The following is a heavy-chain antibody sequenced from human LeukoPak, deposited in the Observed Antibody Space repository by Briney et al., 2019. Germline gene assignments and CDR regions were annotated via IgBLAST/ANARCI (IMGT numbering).Heavy chain of an antibody. CDR1: GFTFSSYS. Sequence: GGSLRLSCAASGFTFSSYSMNWVRQAPGKGLECVSSISSSSSYIYYADSVKGRFTISRDNAKNSLYLQMNSLRAEDTAVYYCARDLRYCSGGSCKGFDYWGQGTLVTVSS. CDR3: ARDLRYCSGGSCKGFDY. D-gene: IGHD2-15*01. V-gene: IGHV3-21*01. J-gene: IGHJ4*02. CDR2: ISSSSSYI.